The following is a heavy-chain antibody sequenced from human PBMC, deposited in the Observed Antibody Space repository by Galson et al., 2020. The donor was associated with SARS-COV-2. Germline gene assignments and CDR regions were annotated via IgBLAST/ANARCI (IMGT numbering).Heavy chain of an antibody. CDR1: EFSLSDYW. Sequence: GGSLRLSCVASEFSLSDYWMHWVRQAPGEGLVWISRINYGGRFATYADSVKGRFNTSRDNAKNTLYLQMSGLRDEDTAVYYCAREDNGSALDEALDTWGQGTMVTVSS. CDR2: INYGGRFA. J-gene: IGHJ3*02. D-gene: IGHD2-8*01. V-gene: IGHV3-74*03. CDR3: AREDNGSALDEALDT.